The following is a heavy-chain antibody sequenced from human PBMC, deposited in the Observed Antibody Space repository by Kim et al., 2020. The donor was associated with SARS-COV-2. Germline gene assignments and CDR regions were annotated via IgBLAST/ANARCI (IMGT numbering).Heavy chain of an antibody. D-gene: IGHD3-10*01. J-gene: IGHJ4*02. CDR1: GFSFGLYA. CDR3: AKAPVVWVRGLIITGNFDL. CDR2: ISDNSYIT. V-gene: IGHV3-23*01. Sequence: GGSLRLSCAASGFSFGLYAMTWVRQAPGKGLEWVSTISDNSYITYYADSVKGRFTISRDNSKNTLYLQMNSLRAEDTAVYYCAKAPVVWVRGLIITGNFDLWGQGTLVTVSS.